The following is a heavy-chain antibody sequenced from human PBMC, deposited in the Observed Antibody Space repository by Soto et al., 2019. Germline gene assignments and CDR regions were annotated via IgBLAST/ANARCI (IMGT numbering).Heavy chain of an antibody. CDR1: GFTFSLYS. V-gene: IGHV3-48*02. D-gene: IGHD3-10*01. Sequence: EVQLVEYGGGLGQPGGSLRLSCAASGFTFSLYSMSWVRQAPGKGLEWVSYISRSSTGIHYADSVKGRFTISRDDATNSMHLQMSSLRDGDTAVYYCARAVTWGLDVWGQGTTVSIS. J-gene: IGHJ6*02. CDR2: ISRSSTGI. CDR3: ARAVTWGLDV.